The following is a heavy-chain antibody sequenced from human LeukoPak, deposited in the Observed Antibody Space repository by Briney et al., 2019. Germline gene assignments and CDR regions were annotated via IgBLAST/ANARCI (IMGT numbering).Heavy chain of an antibody. CDR3: ARGRRTDYDSSGYYYLY. V-gene: IGHV1-46*01. J-gene: IGHJ4*02. Sequence: ASVKVSCKASGCTFTSYYMHWVRQAPGQGLEWMGIINPSGGSTSYAQKFQGRVTMTRDTSTSTVYMELSSLRSEDTAMYYCARGRRTDYDSSGYYYLYWGQGTLVTVSS. D-gene: IGHD3-22*01. CDR1: GCTFTSYY. CDR2: INPSGGST.